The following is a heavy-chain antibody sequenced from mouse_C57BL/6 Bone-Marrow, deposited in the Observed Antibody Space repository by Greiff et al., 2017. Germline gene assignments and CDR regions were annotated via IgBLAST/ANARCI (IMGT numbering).Heavy chain of an antibody. CDR3: ASITTVVAHWYFDV. CDR1: GYTFTDYY. V-gene: IGHV1-76*01. D-gene: IGHD1-1*01. J-gene: IGHJ1*03. Sequence: VQLQQSGAELVRPGASVKLSCKASGYTFTDYYINWVKQRPGQGLEWIARIYPGSGNTYYNEKFKGKATLTAEKSSSTAYMQLSSLTSEDSAVYFCASITTVVAHWYFDVWGTGTTVTVSS. CDR2: IYPGSGNT.